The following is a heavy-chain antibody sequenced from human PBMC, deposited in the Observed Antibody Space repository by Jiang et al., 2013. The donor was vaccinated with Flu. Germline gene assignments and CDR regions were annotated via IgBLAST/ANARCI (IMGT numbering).Heavy chain of an antibody. Sequence: VQLLESGGALVQPGGSLRLSCGASGFTFSSYNMNWVRQAPGKGLEWVSYISPSSSAIYYGDSVKGRFTISRDNAQNSLYLQMKSLRDEDTGVYYCVRQRVRDSGAWSDKLDHWGQGTLVTVSS. CDR3: VRQRVRDSGAWSDKLDH. D-gene: IGHD6-13*01. J-gene: IGHJ4*02. CDR1: GFTFSSYN. CDR2: ISPSSSAI. V-gene: IGHV3-48*02.